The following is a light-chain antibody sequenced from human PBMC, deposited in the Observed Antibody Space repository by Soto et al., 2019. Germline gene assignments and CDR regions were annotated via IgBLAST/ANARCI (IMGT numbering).Light chain of an antibody. CDR3: GTWDSSLSPWCV. CDR2: DNN. J-gene: IGLJ2*01. CDR1: SSNIGNNY. Sequence: QSVLTQPASVSGAPGRKVTISCSGTSSNIGNNYLSWYQQLQVTAPKLLLFDNNKRPSGIPDRFSGSKSGTSATLGITGLQTGDESYYYCGTWDSSLSPWCVFGGETKLTVL. V-gene: IGLV1-51*01.